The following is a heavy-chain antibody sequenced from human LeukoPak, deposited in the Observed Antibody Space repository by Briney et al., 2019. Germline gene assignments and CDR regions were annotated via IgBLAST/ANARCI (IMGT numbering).Heavy chain of an antibody. CDR1: GFTFSNAW. D-gene: IGHD2-2*01. J-gene: IGHJ4*02. CDR3: NYATIH. V-gene: IGHV3-15*01. Sequence: GGSLRLSCAASGFTFSNAWMTWVRQAPGKGLEWVGRIKSKTDGGTTEYAAPVNARFTISRDDSKNTLYLQMNSLKTEDTGFYYCNYATIHWGQGTLVTVSS. CDR2: IKSKTDGGTT.